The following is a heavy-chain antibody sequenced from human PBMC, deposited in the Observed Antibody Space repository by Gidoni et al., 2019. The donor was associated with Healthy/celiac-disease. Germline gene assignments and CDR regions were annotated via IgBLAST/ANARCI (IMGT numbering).Heavy chain of an antibody. J-gene: IGHJ2*01. CDR1: AFTFDDYA. Sequence: EVQLLESGGGLVQPGRSLRLSCAASAFTFDDYAMHWVRQAPGKGLEWVEGISWNSGSICDADSVKGRFTISRDNAKNSLYLQMNRLRAEDTALYYCSKDMGGIVATIWEDWYFELWGRGTLVTVSS. CDR2: ISWNSGSI. V-gene: IGHV3-9*01. D-gene: IGHD5-12*01. CDR3: SKDMGGIVATIWEDWYFEL.